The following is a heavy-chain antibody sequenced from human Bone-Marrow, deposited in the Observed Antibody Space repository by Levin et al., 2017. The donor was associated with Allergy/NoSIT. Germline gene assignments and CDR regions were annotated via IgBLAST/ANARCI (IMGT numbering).Heavy chain of an antibody. CDR1: GFTFRTHD. J-gene: IGHJ3*02. Sequence: GESLKISCAASGFTFRTHDMHWVRQGTGKGLEWVSTIGTAGDTYYPDSVRGRFTISRENAKNSLYLQMNGLSAGDTAVYYCARYNYEYNALDIWGQGTMVTVS. CDR2: IGTAGDT. V-gene: IGHV3-13*01. CDR3: ARYNYEYNALDI. D-gene: IGHD5-18*01.